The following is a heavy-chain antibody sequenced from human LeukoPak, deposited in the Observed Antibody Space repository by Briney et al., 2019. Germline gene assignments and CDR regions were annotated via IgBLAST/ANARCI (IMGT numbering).Heavy chain of an antibody. CDR3: AKLGNYDLMIDY. CDR1: GGSISSYY. J-gene: IGHJ4*02. V-gene: IGHV4-59*04. Sequence: SETLSLTCTVSGGSISSYYWSWIRQPPGKGLEWIGNIYHSGNTYYNPSLKSRVTILVDTSKNQFYLKLSSVTAADTAVYYCAKLGNYDLMIDYWGQGTLVTVSS. D-gene: IGHD3-3*01. CDR2: IYHSGNT.